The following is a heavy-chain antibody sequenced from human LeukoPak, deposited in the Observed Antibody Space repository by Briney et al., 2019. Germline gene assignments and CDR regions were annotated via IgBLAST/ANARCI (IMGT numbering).Heavy chain of an antibody. Sequence: GGSLTLSCAASGFTVSSNYMSWVRQAPGKGLEGVSIICRGGITYSEASVKGRFTISTENYKNTLSLQMNSLRAEDTTVYYCARHSGGDSYGYYFDYWGQGTLVTVSS. CDR1: GFTVSSNY. CDR2: ICRGGIT. D-gene: IGHD2-21*01. CDR3: ARHSGGDSYGYYFDY. J-gene: IGHJ4*02. V-gene: IGHV3-66*04.